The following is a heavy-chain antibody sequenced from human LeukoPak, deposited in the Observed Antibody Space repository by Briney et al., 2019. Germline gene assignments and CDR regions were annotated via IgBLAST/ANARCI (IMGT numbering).Heavy chain of an antibody. J-gene: IGHJ6*02. CDR2: IYYSGST. V-gene: IGHV4-59*11. CDR3: ARGGWMDGMDV. D-gene: IGHD5-12*01. Sequence: PSETLSLTCTVSGGSISSHYWSWIRQPPGKGLEWIGYIYYSGSTNYNPSLKSRVTISVDTSKNQFSLKLSSVTAADTAVYYCARGGWMDGMDVWGQGTTVTVSS. CDR1: GGSISSHY.